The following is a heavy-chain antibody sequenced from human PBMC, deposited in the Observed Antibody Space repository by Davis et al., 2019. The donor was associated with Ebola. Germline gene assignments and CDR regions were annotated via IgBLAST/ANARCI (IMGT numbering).Heavy chain of an antibody. CDR2: ISGSGGST. CDR1: GFTFSSYA. CDR3: AKEGDSSGWRLGYFQH. D-gene: IGHD6-25*01. J-gene: IGHJ1*01. V-gene: IGHV3-23*01. Sequence: PGGSLRLSCAASGFTFSSYAMSWVRQAPGKGLEWVSAISGSGGSTYYADSVKGRFTISRDNSKNTLYLQMNSLRAEDTAVYYCAKEGDSSGWRLGYFQHWGQGTLVTVSS.